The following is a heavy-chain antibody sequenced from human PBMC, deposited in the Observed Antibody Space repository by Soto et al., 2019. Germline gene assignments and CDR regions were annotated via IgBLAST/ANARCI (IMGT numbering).Heavy chain of an antibody. CDR3: ARARRDVLRYFDWSRRPAQNPHFDY. CDR1: GGSISSSNW. Sequence: PSETLSLTCAVSGGSISSSNWWSWVRQPPGKGLEWIGEIYHSGSTNYNPSLKSRVTISVDKSKNQFSLKLSSVTAADTAVYYCARARRDVLRYFDWSRRPAQNPHFDYWGQGTLVTVSS. CDR2: IYHSGST. J-gene: IGHJ4*02. D-gene: IGHD3-9*01. V-gene: IGHV4-4*02.